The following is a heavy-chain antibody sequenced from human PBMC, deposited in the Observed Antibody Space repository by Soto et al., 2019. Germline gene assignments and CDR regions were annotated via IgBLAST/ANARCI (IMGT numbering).Heavy chain of an antibody. J-gene: IGHJ4*02. CDR2: IFYSGST. V-gene: IGHV4-30-4*01. CDR1: GGSISSGDSY. CDR3: GRYCSGGSCYPFDY. Sequence: QVQLQESGPGLVKPSQTLSLTCTVSGGSISSGDSYWSWIRQPPGKGLEWIGYIFYSGSTYYNPSLKSRVTISVNTSKNQFSLKLSAVTAADTAVYYCGRYCSGGSCYPFDYWGQGTLVTVSS. D-gene: IGHD2-15*01.